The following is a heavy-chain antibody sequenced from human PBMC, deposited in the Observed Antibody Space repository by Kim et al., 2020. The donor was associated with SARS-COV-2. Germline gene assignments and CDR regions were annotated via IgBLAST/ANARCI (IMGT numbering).Heavy chain of an antibody. V-gene: IGHV3-30*04. J-gene: IGHJ2*01. CDR1: GFTFSSYA. CDR2: ISYDGSNK. Sequence: GGSLRLSCAASGFTFSSYAMHWVRQAPGKGLEWVAVISYDGSNKYYADFVKGRFTISRDNSKNTLHLQMNSLRAEDTAVYYCARDRSRARVGGYGYF. D-gene: IGHD3-16*01. CDR3: ARDRSRARVGGYGYF.